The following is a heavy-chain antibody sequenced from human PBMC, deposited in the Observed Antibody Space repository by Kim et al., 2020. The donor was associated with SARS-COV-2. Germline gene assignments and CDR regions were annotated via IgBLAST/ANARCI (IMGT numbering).Heavy chain of an antibody. CDR2: VFYRGDT. V-gene: IGHV4-59*02. CDR3: ARGTLLEYSSPTFHA. CDR1: DGTVSGPY. D-gene: IGHD6-19*01. J-gene: IGHJ5*02. Sequence: SETLSLTCTVSDGTVSGPYWGWIRQSPEKGLEWLGNVFYRGDTEYNPSLRSRLSITVDMSKNQFYLSLKSVTTADKAVYYCARGTLLEYSSPTFHAWGQGSLVNVSS.